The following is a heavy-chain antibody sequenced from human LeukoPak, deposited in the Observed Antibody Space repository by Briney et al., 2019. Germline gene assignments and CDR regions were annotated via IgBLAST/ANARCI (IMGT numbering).Heavy chain of an antibody. CDR2: TREDGSEK. D-gene: IGHD3-10*01. CDR1: GGSISSYY. V-gene: IGHV3-7*01. Sequence: ETLSLTCTVSGGSISSYYWSWVRQAPGKGLEWVANTREDGSEKYYVDSVKGRFTISRDNAKNSLYLQMNSLRAEDTAVYYCARELAGHYYGSGSFFDYWGQGTLVTVSS. J-gene: IGHJ4*02. CDR3: ARELAGHYYGSGSFFDY.